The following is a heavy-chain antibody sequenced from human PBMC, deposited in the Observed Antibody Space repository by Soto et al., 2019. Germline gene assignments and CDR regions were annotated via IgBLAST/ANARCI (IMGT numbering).Heavy chain of an antibody. CDR1: GFTFTNDA. D-gene: IGHD3-10*01. CDR2: ISGTGGST. Sequence: EVQLLESGGGLVQPGGSLRLSCAASGFTFTNDAMSWVRRAPGKGLEWVSVISGTGGSTYYADSVKGRFTISRDNSKNTLYLQMNSLRDEDTAVYYCAKGQFEVLGGVFDIWGQGTMVNVAS. CDR3: AKGQFEVLGGVFDI. V-gene: IGHV3-23*01. J-gene: IGHJ3*02.